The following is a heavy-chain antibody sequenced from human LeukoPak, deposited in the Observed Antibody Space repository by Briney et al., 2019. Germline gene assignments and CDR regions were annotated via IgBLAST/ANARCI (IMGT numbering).Heavy chain of an antibody. CDR3: ARHVSGPNPDYYYYMDV. CDR2: IYTSGST. J-gene: IGHJ6*03. D-gene: IGHD3-3*01. V-gene: IGHV4-4*09. CDR1: GGSISSYY. Sequence: SETLSLTCTVSGGSISSYYWSWFRQPPGKGLEWIGYIYTSGSTNYNPSLKSRVTISVDTSKNQFSLKLSSVTAADTAVYYCARHVSGPNPDYYYYMDVWGKGTTVTVSS.